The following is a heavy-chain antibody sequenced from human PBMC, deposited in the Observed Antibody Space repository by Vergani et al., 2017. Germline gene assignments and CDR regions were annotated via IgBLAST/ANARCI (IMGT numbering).Heavy chain of an antibody. J-gene: IGHJ5*02. Sequence: QVRLQESGPGLVKPPETLSLTCGVSDGSITSGYWWSWVRQAPGKGLEWIGEIYHTGGTNYNPSLKTRVTISVDTSKNLFSLTLTSVTAADTAVYYCASDTHSGQRADRWGQGILVTVTS. CDR1: DGSITSGYW. CDR2: IYHTGGT. D-gene: IGHD6-19*01. V-gene: IGHV4-4*03. CDR3: ASDTHSGQRADR.